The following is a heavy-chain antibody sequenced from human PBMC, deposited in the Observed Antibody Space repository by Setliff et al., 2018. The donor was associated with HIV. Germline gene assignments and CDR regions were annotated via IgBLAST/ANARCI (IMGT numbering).Heavy chain of an antibody. CDR2: ISYDGSKK. J-gene: IGHJ3*01. CDR3: AKIPHTGDSAFDV. CDR1: GFTFSSYG. D-gene: IGHD7-27*01. V-gene: IGHV3-30*18. Sequence: GSLRLSCAASGFTFSSYGMHWVRQAPGKGLEWVSLISYDGSKKYYADSVKGRFSISRDNPKNTVCLQMNSLRPEDTALYYCAKIPHTGDSAFDVWGQGTMVTVSS.